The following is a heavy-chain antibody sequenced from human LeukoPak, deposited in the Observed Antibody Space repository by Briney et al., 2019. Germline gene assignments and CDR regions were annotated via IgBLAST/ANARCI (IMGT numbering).Heavy chain of an antibody. CDR2: ISYDGSNK. CDR1: GFTFSNYA. D-gene: IGHD3-3*01. CDR3: ARDGYYDFWSGYYNYFVY. Sequence: GGSLRLSCAAAGFTFSNYAMHWVRQAQGKGLEWVAVISYDGSNKYYADSVKGRFTISRDNSKNTLYLQMNSLRAEDTAVYYCARDGYYDFWSGYYNYFVYWGQGTLVTVSS. J-gene: IGHJ4*02. V-gene: IGHV3-30*04.